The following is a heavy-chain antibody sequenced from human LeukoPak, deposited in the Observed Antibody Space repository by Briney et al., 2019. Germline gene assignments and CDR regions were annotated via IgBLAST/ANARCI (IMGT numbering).Heavy chain of an antibody. J-gene: IGHJ4*02. CDR2: IYSGGSI. Sequence: GGSLRLSCAASGFTVSSNYMSWVRQAPGKGLEWVSVIYSGGSIYYADSVKGRFTISRDNSKNTLYLQMNSLRAEDTAVYYCATMRLWFRELLGYFDYWGQGTLVTVSS. V-gene: IGHV3-66*01. CDR1: GFTVSSNY. D-gene: IGHD3-10*01. CDR3: ATMRLWFRELLGYFDY.